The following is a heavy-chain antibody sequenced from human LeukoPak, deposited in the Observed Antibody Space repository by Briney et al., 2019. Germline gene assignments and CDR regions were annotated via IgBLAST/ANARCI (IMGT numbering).Heavy chain of an antibody. CDR2: IYYSGST. CDR1: GGSVNSGSYY. CDR3: ARAAYSGSYHSDY. D-gene: IGHD1-26*01. V-gene: IGHV4-61*01. J-gene: IGHJ4*02. Sequence: SETLSLTCTVSGGSVNSGSYYWNWIRQPPGKGLEWIGYIYYSGSTNYDPSLKSRVTISVDTSKNQFSLKLSSVTAADTAVYYCARAAYSGSYHSDYWGQGTLVTVSS.